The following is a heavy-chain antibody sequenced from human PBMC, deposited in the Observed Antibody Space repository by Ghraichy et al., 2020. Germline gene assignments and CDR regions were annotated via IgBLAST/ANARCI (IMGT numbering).Heavy chain of an antibody. J-gene: IGHJ3*02. CDR3: ARQVGLGKWTFDI. CDR2: IYYSGDT. Sequence: SETLSLTCTVSGGYISSSSDYWWGWIRQPPGKGLEWIGSIYYSGDTHYSPSLKSRVIISVDTSKNQFSLNLISVTAADTAEFYCARQVGLGKWTFDIWGQGTMVTVSS. CDR1: GGYISSSSDY. V-gene: IGHV4-39*01. D-gene: IGHD3-16*01.